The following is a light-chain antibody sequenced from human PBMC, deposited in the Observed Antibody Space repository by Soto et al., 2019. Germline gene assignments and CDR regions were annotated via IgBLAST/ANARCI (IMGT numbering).Light chain of an antibody. J-gene: IGKJ1*01. V-gene: IGKV1-39*01. CDR2: AAS. Sequence: DIQMTQSPSSLSPSVGDRVTITCRASQSISNYLNWYQQKPGKAPKLLIYAASSMQSGVPSRFSGSGSETDFTLTISSLQPDDSATYYCQQSFSPLWTFGQGTKVEV. CDR3: QQSFSPLWT. CDR1: QSISNY.